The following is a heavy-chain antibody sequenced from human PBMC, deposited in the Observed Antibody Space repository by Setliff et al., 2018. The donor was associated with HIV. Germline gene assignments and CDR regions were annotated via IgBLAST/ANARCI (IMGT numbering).Heavy chain of an antibody. CDR1: GFTFSNYG. J-gene: IGHJ6*03. D-gene: IGHD1-26*01. CDR2: ISSTTGYI. V-gene: IGHV3-21*01. Sequence: GGSLRLSCAASGFTFSNYGMNWVRQAPGKGLEWVSSISSTTGYIFYATSVKGRFIISRDNAKNSLYLQMDSLRAEDTAVYYCARNRGRWELLRDYYYYYMDVWGKGTTVTVSS. CDR3: ARNRGRWELLRDYYYYYMDV.